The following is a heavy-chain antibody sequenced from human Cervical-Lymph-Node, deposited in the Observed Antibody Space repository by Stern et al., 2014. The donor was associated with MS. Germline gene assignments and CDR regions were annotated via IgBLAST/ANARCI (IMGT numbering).Heavy chain of an antibody. V-gene: IGHV4-31*03. Sequence: QVQLQESGPGLVKPSQTLSLTCTVSGASVGSGGYYWSWIRQHPGKGLEWIGYVHNRGYTQYNPSLRSRLTISVDTSKNQFSLSLTSVTAADTAVYYCARVSPYSSSSPFDYWGQGTLVTVSS. CDR2: VHNRGYT. CDR1: GASVGSGGYY. D-gene: IGHD6-6*01. J-gene: IGHJ4*02. CDR3: ARVSPYSSSSPFDY.